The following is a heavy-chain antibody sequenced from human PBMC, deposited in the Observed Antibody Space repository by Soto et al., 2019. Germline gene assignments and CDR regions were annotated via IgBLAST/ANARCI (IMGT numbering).Heavy chain of an antibody. CDR2: ISGSGGST. CDR3: AKDVYYDSSGYLGH. J-gene: IGHJ4*02. Sequence: GGSLRLSCAASGFTFSSYAMSWVRQAPGKGLEWVSAISGSGGSTYYADSVKGRFTISRDNSKNTLYLQMNSLRAEDTAVYYCAKDVYYDSSGYLGHWGQGTLVTVSS. D-gene: IGHD3-22*01. V-gene: IGHV3-23*01. CDR1: GFTFSSYA.